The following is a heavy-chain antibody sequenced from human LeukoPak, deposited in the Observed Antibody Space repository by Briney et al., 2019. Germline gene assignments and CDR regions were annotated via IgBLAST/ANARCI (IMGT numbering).Heavy chain of an antibody. CDR1: GYTFTSYG. CDR2: ISAYNGNT. Sequence: ASVKVSCKASGYTFTSYGISWVRQAPGQGLEWMGWISAYNGNTNYAQKLQGRVTMTTDTSTSTAYMGLRSLRSDDTAVYYCARDLSADIVATMEGFDYWGQGTLVTVSS. J-gene: IGHJ4*02. D-gene: IGHD5-12*01. CDR3: ARDLSADIVATMEGFDY. V-gene: IGHV1-18*01.